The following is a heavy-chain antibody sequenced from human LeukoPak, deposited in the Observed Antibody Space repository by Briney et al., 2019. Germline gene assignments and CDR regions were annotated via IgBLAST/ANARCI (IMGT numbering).Heavy chain of an antibody. CDR2: ISYDGSNK. V-gene: IGHV3-30-3*01. Sequence: GGSLRLSCAASGFTFSSYAMHWVRQAPGKGLEWVAVISYDGSNKYYADSVKGRFTISRDNSKNTLYLQMNSLRAEDTAVYYCARDVVMVRGVITYYFDYWGQGTLVTVSS. CDR1: GFTFSSYA. D-gene: IGHD3-10*01. CDR3: ARDVVMVRGVITYYFDY. J-gene: IGHJ4*02.